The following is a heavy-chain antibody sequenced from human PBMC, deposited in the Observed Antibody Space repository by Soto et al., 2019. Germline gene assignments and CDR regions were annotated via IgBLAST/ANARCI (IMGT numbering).Heavy chain of an antibody. CDR3: VRDLTTYGSPHFDY. V-gene: IGHV3-21*06. J-gene: IGHJ4*02. CDR1: GFMFSSYR. D-gene: IGHD3-10*01. CDR2: INSGGTYR. Sequence: EVQLVESGGGLVKWGGSLTLSYAASGFMFSSYRMNWVRQAPGKGLEWVSSINSGGTYRYYADSVQGRFTISRNNARNSFYLQMNSLGVEDTAVYYCVRDLTTYGSPHFDYWGQGTLVTVFS.